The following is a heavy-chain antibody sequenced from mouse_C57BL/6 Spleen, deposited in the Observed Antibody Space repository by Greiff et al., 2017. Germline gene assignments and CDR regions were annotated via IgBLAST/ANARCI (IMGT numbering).Heavy chain of an antibody. CDR1: GYSITSGYY. V-gene: IGHV3-6*01. Sequence: QSGPGLVKPSQSLSLTCSVTGYSITSGYYWNWIRQFPGNKLEWMGYISYDGSNNYNPSLKNRISITRDTSKNQFFLKLNSVTTEDTATYYCARDYDYVYYFDYWGQGTTLTVSS. CDR3: ARDYDYVYYFDY. CDR2: ISYDGSN. D-gene: IGHD2-4*01. J-gene: IGHJ2*01.